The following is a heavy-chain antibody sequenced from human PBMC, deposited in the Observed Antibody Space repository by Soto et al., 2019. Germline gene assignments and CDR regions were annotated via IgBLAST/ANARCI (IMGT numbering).Heavy chain of an antibody. J-gene: IGHJ5*02. D-gene: IGHD3-16*01. CDR2: INPNGGST. CDR1: GDTFTSYY. CDR3: ARPSGGVYGLIIEGTNWFAP. V-gene: IGHV1-46*01. Sequence: ASVKVSCKAPGDTFTSYYMHWVRQAPGHGLEWMGVINPNGGSTRFAQKFQGRVTMTRDTSTSTVYMELRGLTSDDTAVYYCARPSGGVYGLIIEGTNWFAPWGQGTLVTVSS.